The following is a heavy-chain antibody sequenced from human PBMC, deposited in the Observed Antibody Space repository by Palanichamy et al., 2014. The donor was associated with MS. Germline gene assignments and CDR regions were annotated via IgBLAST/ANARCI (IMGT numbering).Heavy chain of an antibody. Sequence: VQLQESGPGLVKPSETLSLTCAVSGFIHSAVVTSGDWIRQPPGKGLEWIGSISHSLNLYYNPSLRGRVSISMDASQNQFFLNLMSATAADSGVYYCARRPLSWFDPWGQGILVTVSS. CDR2: ISHSLNL. V-gene: IGHV4-38-2*01. CDR3: ARRPLSWFDP. CDR1: GFIHSAVVTS. J-gene: IGHJ5*02.